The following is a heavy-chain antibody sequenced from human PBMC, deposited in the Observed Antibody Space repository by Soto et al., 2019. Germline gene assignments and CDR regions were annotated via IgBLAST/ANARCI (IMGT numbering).Heavy chain of an antibody. V-gene: IGHV4-59*01. J-gene: IGHJ4*02. CDR1: GGSISSYY. CDR3: ARRWGTYFDF. Sequence: QVQLQESGPGLVKPSETLSLTCTVSGGSISSYYWSWIRQPPGKGLEWIGYIYYSGSTDYDPSLMSSVTISVDTSKIQFSLKLSSVTAADTAVYYCARRWGTYFDFWGQGTLVTVSS. CDR2: IYYSGST. D-gene: IGHD7-27*01.